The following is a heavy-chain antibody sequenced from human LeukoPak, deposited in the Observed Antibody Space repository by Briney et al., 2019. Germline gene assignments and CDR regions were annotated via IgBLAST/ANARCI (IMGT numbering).Heavy chain of an antibody. CDR3: TRDPSRPAAIPFHY. D-gene: IGHD2-2*01. V-gene: IGHV3-49*03. Sequence: GGSLRLSCTASGFTFGDYAMSWFGQAPGKGLEWVGFIRSKAYGGTTEYAASVKGRFTISRDDSKSIAYLQMNSLKTEDTAVYYCTRDPSRPAAIPFHYWGQGTLVTVSS. J-gene: IGHJ4*02. CDR1: GFTFGDYA. CDR2: IRSKAYGGTT.